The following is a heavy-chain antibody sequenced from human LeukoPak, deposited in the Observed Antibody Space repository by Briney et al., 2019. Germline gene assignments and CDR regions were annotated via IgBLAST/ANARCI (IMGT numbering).Heavy chain of an antibody. CDR3: AKDIAAAGLDY. V-gene: IGHV3-9*01. D-gene: IGHD6-13*01. Sequence: GRSLRLSRAASGFTFDDYAMHWVRQAPGKGLEWVSGISWNSGSIGYADSVKGRFTISRDNAKNSLYLQMNSLRAEDTALYYCAKDIAAAGLDYWGQGTLVTVSS. CDR2: ISWNSGSI. CDR1: GFTFDDYA. J-gene: IGHJ4*02.